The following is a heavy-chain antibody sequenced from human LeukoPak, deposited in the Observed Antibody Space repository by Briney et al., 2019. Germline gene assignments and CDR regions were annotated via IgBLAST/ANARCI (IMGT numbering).Heavy chain of an antibody. D-gene: IGHD3-3*01. CDR2: IKQDGSEI. J-gene: IGHJ4*02. V-gene: IGHV3-7*03. CDR1: GFTLSSYW. Sequence: PGGSLRLSCAASGFTLSSYWMIWVRQAPGKGLEWVANIKQDGSEISYVDSVKGRFTISRDNAKNSLYLQMNSLRAEDTAVYYCVRGNLFGGYWGQGTLVTVSS. CDR3: VRGNLFGGY.